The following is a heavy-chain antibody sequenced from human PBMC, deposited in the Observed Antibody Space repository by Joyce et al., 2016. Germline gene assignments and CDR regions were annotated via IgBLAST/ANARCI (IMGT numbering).Heavy chain of an antibody. V-gene: IGHV3-74*01. CDR2: VDSDGSGT. Sequence: EVQLVESGGGLLQPGGSLRLSCAASGVTFTNYWMHWVRQAPGKGLVWVARVDSDGSGTSYADSVKGRFTISRDNAKNMVYLQMNSLRIEDTAVYYCGSVFEYWGRGALVTVSS. CDR1: GVTFTNYW. J-gene: IGHJ4*02. CDR3: GSVFEY.